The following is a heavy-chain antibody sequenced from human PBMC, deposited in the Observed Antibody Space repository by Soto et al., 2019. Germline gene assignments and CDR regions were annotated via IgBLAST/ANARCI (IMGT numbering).Heavy chain of an antibody. J-gene: IGHJ4*02. V-gene: IGHV4-59*01. D-gene: IGHD1-26*01. CDR2: IYYSGSS. CDR1: GGSINDYF. Sequence: SETLSLTCTVSGGSINDYFWSWIRHPPGKGLEWIGYIYYSGSSNYNPSLRSRVAISVDTSKNQFSLKLSSVTAADTAVYYCARDYGSYSAGFDSWGQGTLVTVSS. CDR3: ARDYGSYSAGFDS.